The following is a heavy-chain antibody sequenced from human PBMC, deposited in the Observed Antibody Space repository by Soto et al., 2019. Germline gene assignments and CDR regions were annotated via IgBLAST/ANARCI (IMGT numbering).Heavy chain of an antibody. CDR3: ARDRPSSGWSNAVLGMDV. D-gene: IGHD6-19*01. CDR2: IYSGGST. V-gene: IGHV3-66*01. Sequence: EVQLVESGGGLVQPGGSLRLSCAASGFTVSSNYMSWVRQAPGKGLEWVSVIYSGGSTYYADSVKGRFTISRDNSKNTLYLQMNSLRAEDTAVYYCARDRPSSGWSNAVLGMDVWGQGTTVTVSS. J-gene: IGHJ6*02. CDR1: GFTVSSNY.